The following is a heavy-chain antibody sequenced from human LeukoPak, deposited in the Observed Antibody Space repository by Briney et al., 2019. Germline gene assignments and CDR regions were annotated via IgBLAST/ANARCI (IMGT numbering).Heavy chain of an antibody. Sequence: ASVKVSCKASGYTFTGYYMHWVRQAPGQGLEWMGIINPSGGSISYTEKFQGRVTMTTDTSTSTVYMELSSLRSEDTAVYYCARGTPSMKYYDSSGYNPDLYYFDYWGQGTLVTVSS. V-gene: IGHV1-46*01. CDR3: ARGTPSMKYYDSSGYNPDLYYFDY. D-gene: IGHD3-22*01. CDR2: INPSGGSI. J-gene: IGHJ4*02. CDR1: GYTFTGYY.